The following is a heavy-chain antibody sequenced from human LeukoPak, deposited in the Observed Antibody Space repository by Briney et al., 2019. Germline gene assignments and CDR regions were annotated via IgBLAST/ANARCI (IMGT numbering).Heavy chain of an antibody. J-gene: IGHJ4*02. D-gene: IGHD6-19*01. CDR2: INHSEST. CDR3: ARGQDSSAYFSFDY. Sequence: SETLSLTCAVYGGSFSGYYWSWIRQPPGKGLEWIGEINHSESTNYNPSLKSRVAISVDTSKNQFSLKLSSVTAADTAVYYCARGQDSSAYFSFDYWGQGTLVTVSS. CDR1: GGSFSGYY. V-gene: IGHV4-34*01.